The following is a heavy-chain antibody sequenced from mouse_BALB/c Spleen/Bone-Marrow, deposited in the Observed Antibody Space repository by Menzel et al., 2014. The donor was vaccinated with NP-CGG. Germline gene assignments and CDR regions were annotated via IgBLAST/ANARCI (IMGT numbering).Heavy chain of an antibody. V-gene: IGHV1-69*02. CDR3: TRSYGSSYEYYFDY. J-gene: IGHJ2*01. CDR2: IYPSDSYT. D-gene: IGHD1-1*01. Sequence: VQLQQSGAELVRPGASVKLSCKASGYTITSYWINWGKQRPGQGLEWIGNIYPSDSYTNYNQKFKDKATLTVDKSSSTAYMQLSSPTSEDSAVYYCTRSYGSSYEYYFDYWGQGTTLTVSS. CDR1: GYTITSYW.